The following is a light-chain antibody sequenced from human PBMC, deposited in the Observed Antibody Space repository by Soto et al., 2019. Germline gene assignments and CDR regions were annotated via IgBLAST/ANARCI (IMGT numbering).Light chain of an antibody. CDR1: HSVSSSY. CDR2: GAS. Sequence: EIVLTQSPGTLSLSPGERATLSCRASHSVSSSYLAWYQQKPGQAPRLLIYGASSRATGIPDRFRGSGSGTDFNLTISRLEPADFAVSYCQQYGSSPPTTFGQGTRLEIK. J-gene: IGKJ5*01. CDR3: QQYGSSPPTT. V-gene: IGKV3-20*01.